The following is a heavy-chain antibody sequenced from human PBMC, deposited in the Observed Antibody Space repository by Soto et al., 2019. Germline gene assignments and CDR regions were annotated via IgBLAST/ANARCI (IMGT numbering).Heavy chain of an antibody. D-gene: IGHD3-9*01. Sequence: GGSLRLSCAASGFTFSSYWMHWVRQAPGKGLVWVSRINSDGSSTSYADSVKGRFTISRDNAKNTLYLQMNSLRAEDTAVYYCARDDRDDILTGYYWTSQRGYDYWGQGTLVTVSS. CDR2: INSDGSST. CDR3: ARDDRDDILTGYYWTSQRGYDY. CDR1: GFTFSSYW. V-gene: IGHV3-74*01. J-gene: IGHJ4*02.